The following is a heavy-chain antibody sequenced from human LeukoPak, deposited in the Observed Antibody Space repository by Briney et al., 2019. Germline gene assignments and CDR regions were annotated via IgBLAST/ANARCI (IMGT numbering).Heavy chain of an antibody. CDR2: IKQDGSEK. V-gene: IGHV3-7*01. D-gene: IGHD3-3*01. Sequence: GGSLRLSCAASGFTFSSYWMSWVRQAPGKGLEWVANIKQDGSEKYYADSVKGRFTISRDNAKNSLYLQMNSLRAEDTAVYYCAREAFWSGPNWFDPWGQGTLVTVSS. CDR3: AREAFWSGPNWFDP. CDR1: GFTFSSYW. J-gene: IGHJ5*02.